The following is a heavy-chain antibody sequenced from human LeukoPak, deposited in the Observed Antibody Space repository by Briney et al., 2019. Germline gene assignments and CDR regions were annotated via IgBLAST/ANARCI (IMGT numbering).Heavy chain of an antibody. CDR1: GYSFTSHW. V-gene: IGHV5-51*01. CDR3: ARNWDYDFWSGYPNTFDP. J-gene: IGHJ5*02. Sequence: GESLKISCKGTGYSFTSHWIVWVRQMPGKGLEWLGIIYPGDSDTRYSPSFQGQVTISADKSISTAYLQWSSLKASDTAMYYCARNWDYDFWSGYPNTFDPWGQRTLVTVSS. CDR2: IYPGDSDT. D-gene: IGHD3-3*01.